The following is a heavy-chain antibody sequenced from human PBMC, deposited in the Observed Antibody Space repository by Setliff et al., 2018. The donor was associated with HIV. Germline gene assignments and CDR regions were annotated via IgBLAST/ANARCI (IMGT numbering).Heavy chain of an antibody. Sequence: SETLSLTCTVSGGSISSYYWSWIRQPPGKGLEWIGYIYYNGNTNYNPSLKSRVTISVDTSKDQLSLKLSSVTAADTAVYYCAREIYGGNSRPFDYWGQGTLVTVSS. V-gene: IGHV4-59*01. CDR2: IYYNGNT. J-gene: IGHJ4*02. D-gene: IGHD4-17*01. CDR3: AREIYGGNSRPFDY. CDR1: GGSISSYY.